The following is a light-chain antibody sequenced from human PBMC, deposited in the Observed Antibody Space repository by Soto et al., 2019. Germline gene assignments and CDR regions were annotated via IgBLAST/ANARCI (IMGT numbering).Light chain of an antibody. Sequence: QSALTQPPSASGSPGQSVTISCTGTKSDIGVYDFVSWYQHHPGKAPRLIIYEVVQRPSGVPDRFSGSKSGNTASMTVSGLQAADEADYFCESYAGSHTYVFGSGTKVTVL. CDR2: EVV. CDR3: ESYAGSHTYV. J-gene: IGLJ1*01. CDR1: KSDIGVYDF. V-gene: IGLV2-8*01.